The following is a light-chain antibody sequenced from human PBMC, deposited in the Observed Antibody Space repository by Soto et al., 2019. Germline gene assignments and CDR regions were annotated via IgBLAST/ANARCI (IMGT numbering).Light chain of an antibody. CDR3: QQYNSYSWT. V-gene: IGKV1-33*01. Sequence: DIQMTQSPSSLSASVGDRVTIVCQASQDISNYLHWYQQKPGKAPKLLIYDASNLETGVPSRFSGSGSGTEFTLTISSLQPDDFATYYCQQYNSYSWTFGQGTKVDIK. CDR2: DAS. J-gene: IGKJ1*01. CDR1: QDISNY.